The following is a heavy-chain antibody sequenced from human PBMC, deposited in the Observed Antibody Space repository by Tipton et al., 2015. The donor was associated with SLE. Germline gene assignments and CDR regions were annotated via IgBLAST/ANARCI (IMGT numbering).Heavy chain of an antibody. D-gene: IGHD5-18*01. CDR2: ISYDGSSK. CDR1: RFTLSSFG. Sequence: SLRLSCAASRFTLSSFGMHWVRQAPGKGLEWVAVISYDGSSKFYADSVKGRFTISRDNSKNTLYLQMNSLRAEDTAVYYCAKHSGYTYDVAFDIWGQGTKVTVSS. J-gene: IGHJ3*02. V-gene: IGHV3-30*18. CDR3: AKHSGYTYDVAFDI.